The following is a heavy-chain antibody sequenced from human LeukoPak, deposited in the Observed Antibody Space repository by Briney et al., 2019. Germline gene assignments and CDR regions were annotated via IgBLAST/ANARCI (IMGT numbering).Heavy chain of an antibody. V-gene: IGHV4-34*01. D-gene: IGHD3-10*01. J-gene: IGHJ4*02. CDR1: GGSFSGYY. Sequence: SETLSLTCAVYGGSFSGYYWGWIRQPPGKGLEWIGEINHSGSTNYNPSLKSRVTISVDTSKNQFSLKLSSVTAADTAVYYCARRGLVSYYYGSGSYLFDYWGQGTLVTVSS. CDR3: ARRGLVSYYYGSGSYLFDY. CDR2: INHSGST.